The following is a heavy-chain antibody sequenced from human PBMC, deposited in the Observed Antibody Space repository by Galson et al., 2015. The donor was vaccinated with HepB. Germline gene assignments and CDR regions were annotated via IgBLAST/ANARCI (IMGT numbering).Heavy chain of an antibody. V-gene: IGHV3-33*01. D-gene: IGHD2-15*01. CDR2: IWYDGSNK. CDR1: GFTFSSYG. Sequence: SLRLSCAASGFTFSSYGMHWVRQAPGKGLEWVAVIWYDGSNKYYADSVKGRFTISRDNSKNTLYLQMNSLRAEDTAVYYCARGLGRDSCFDYWGQGTLVTVSS. CDR3: ARGLGRDSCFDY. J-gene: IGHJ4*01.